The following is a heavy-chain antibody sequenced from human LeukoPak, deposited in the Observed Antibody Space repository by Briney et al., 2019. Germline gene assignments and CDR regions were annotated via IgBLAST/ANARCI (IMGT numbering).Heavy chain of an antibody. CDR2: INPNSGDT. CDR1: GYTFSDYY. CDR3: ARSSSWYEYYYYYYMDV. V-gene: IGHV1-2*02. Sequence: ASVKVSCKTSGYTFSDYYIHWIRQAPGQGLEWVGWINPNSGDTDYAQKFQGRVTVTRDTSISTAYMELGRLRSEDTAVYYCARSSSWYEYYYYYYMDVWGKGTTVTISS. J-gene: IGHJ6*03. D-gene: IGHD6-13*01.